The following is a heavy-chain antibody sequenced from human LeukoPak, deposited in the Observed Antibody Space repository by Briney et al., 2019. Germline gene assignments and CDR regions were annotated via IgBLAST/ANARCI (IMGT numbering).Heavy chain of an antibody. J-gene: IGHJ4*02. V-gene: IGHV3-21*01. CDR3: ARGGRYGDYGIDY. D-gene: IGHD4-17*01. Sequence: GGSLRLSCAASGFTFSSYSLNWVRQAPGKGLEWVSSITASSNYIYYADSVKGRFTISRDNAKNSLYLQMNSLRADDTAVYYCARGGRYGDYGIDYWGQGTLVTVSS. CDR2: ITASSNYI. CDR1: GFTFSSYS.